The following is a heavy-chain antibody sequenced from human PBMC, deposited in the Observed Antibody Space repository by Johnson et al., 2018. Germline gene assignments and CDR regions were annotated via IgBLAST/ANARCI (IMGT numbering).Heavy chain of an antibody. V-gene: IGHV3-33*01. CDR2: IWYDGSNK. Sequence: QVQLQESGGGVVQPGRSLRLSCAASGFTFSSYGMHWVRQAPGKGLEWVAVIWYDGSNKYYADSVKGRFTMSRDNSKNKLYLQMNSLRVEDTAVYYCARDSGQWLLATHGMDVWGQGTTVTVSS. D-gene: IGHD6-19*01. CDR3: ARDSGQWLLATHGMDV. J-gene: IGHJ6*02. CDR1: GFTFSSYG.